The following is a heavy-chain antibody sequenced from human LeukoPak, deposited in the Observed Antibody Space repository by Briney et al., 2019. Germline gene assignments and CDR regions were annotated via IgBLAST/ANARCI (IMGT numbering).Heavy chain of an antibody. Sequence: PGGSLRLSCATSGFTFSSYWMHWVRQVPGKGLVWVSRVNTDGSSTTYAESVKGRFTISRDNAKNMLFLQMNSLRAEDTAVYYCARQGSAWDYFDHWGQGTLVTVSS. CDR2: VNTDGSST. CDR1: GFTFSSYW. V-gene: IGHV3-74*03. CDR3: ARQGSAWDYFDH. D-gene: IGHD6-19*01. J-gene: IGHJ4*02.